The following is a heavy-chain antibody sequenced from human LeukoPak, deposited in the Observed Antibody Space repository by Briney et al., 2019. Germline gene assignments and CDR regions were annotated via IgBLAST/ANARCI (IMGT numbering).Heavy chain of an antibody. CDR1: RFTFSSYG. CDR2: ISYDGSNK. CDR3: AKDGSVGDSTIGY. D-gene: IGHD3-10*01. V-gene: IGHV3-30*18. Sequence: PGGSLRLSCAASRFTFSSYGMHWVRQAPGKGLEWVAVISYDGSNKYYADSVKGRFTISRDNSKNTLYLQMNSLRAEDTAVYYCAKDGSVGDSTIGYWGQGTLVTVSS. J-gene: IGHJ4*02.